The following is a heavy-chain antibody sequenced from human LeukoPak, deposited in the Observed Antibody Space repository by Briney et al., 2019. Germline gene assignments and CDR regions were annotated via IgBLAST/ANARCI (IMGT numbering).Heavy chain of an antibody. V-gene: IGHV3-23*01. J-gene: IGHJ5*02. D-gene: IGHD2-8*01. CDR3: AKLEDCTNGVCYFNLFDP. Sequence: PGGSLRLSCAASGFTFSSYAMSWVRQAPGKGLEWVSAISGSGGSTYYADSVKGRFTISRDNSKNTLYLQMNSLRAEDTAVYYCAKLEDCTNGVCYFNLFDPWGQGTLVTVSS. CDR1: GFTFSSYA. CDR2: ISGSGGST.